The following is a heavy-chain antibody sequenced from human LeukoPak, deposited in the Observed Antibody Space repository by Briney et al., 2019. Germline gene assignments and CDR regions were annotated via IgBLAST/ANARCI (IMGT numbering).Heavy chain of an antibody. CDR3: ARDVSGGDHDEGCCAY. V-gene: IGHV3-30-3*01. CDR2: ISFDGNNE. D-gene: IGHD4-17*01. CDR1: GFNFRNYA. J-gene: IGHJ4*02. Sequence: PGGSLRLSCAASGFNFRNYAMHWVRQAPGKGLEWVAIISFDGNNENYAGSVRGRFTVSRDTSKSTVYLQMNSLKAEDTAVYFCARDVSGGDHDEGCCAYWGQGTQVTVSS.